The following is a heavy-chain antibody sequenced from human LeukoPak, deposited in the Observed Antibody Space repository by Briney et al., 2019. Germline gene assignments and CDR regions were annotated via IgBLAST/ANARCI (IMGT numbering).Heavy chain of an antibody. D-gene: IGHD3-3*01. Sequence: GGSLRLSCAASGFTFSSYWMSWVRQAPGKGLEWVVNIKQDGSEKYYVDSVKGRFTISRDNAKNSLYLQMNSLRAEDTAVYYCASVRFLELNYFDYWGQGTLVTVSS. CDR1: GFTFSSYW. V-gene: IGHV3-7*01. J-gene: IGHJ4*02. CDR3: ASVRFLELNYFDY. CDR2: IKQDGSEK.